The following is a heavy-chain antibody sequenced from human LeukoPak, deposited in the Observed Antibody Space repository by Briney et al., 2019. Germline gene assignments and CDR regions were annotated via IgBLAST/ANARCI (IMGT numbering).Heavy chain of an antibody. CDR1: GGSFSGYY. D-gene: IGHD1-1*01. V-gene: IGHV4-34*01. Sequence: PETLSLTCAVYGGSFSGYYWSWIRQPPGKELEWIGEINHSGSTNYNPSLKSRVTISVDTSKNQFSLKLSSVTAADTAVYYCARGGPVQLEPPVIGPTDYWGQGTLVTVSS. CDR2: INHSGST. CDR3: ARGGPVQLEPPVIGPTDY. J-gene: IGHJ4*02.